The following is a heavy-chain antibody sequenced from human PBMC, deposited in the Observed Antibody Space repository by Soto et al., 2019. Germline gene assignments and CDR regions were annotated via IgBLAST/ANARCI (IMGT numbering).Heavy chain of an antibody. V-gene: IGHV4-4*07. CDR1: GDSINNYY. D-gene: IGHD5-12*01. CDR3: ARGGAVATTAHFDH. J-gene: IGHJ4*02. CDR2: IYSNGNT. Sequence: PSDTLSLTCTVSGDSINNYYWSWMRLPAGKGLEWIGRIYSNGNTYYNPSLKSRVSMSVDTSKNQFSLILKTVTAADTAVYYCARGGAVATTAHFDHWGQGTLVTVSS.